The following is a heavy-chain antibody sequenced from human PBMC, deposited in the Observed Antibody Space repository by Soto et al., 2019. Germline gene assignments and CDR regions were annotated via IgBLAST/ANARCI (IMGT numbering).Heavy chain of an antibody. V-gene: IGHV1-46*01. CDR1: GYTFTSYY. J-gene: IGHJ2*01. Sequence: SVKVSCEASGYTFTSYYMHWVRQAPGQGLEWMGIINPSGGSTSYAQKFQGRVTMTRDTSTSTVYMELSSLRSEDTAVYYCARVSIAAAVYWYFDLWGRGTLVTVSS. D-gene: IGHD6-13*01. CDR3: ARVSIAAAVYWYFDL. CDR2: INPSGGST.